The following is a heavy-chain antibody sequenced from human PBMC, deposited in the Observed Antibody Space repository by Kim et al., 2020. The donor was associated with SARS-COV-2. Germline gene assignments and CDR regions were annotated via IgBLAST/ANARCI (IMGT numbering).Heavy chain of an antibody. CDR1: GFTFSNYA. V-gene: IGHV3-23*01. CDR2: ISGSGDST. Sequence: GGSLRLSCAASGFTFSNYAMSWVRQAPGKGLEWVSGISGSGDSTHYADSVKGRFTISRDNSKNTLYLQMNSLRAEDTAVYYCANGGVACTGGSCYLRYFDYWGQGTLVTVSS. CDR3: ANGGVACTGGSCYLRYFDY. J-gene: IGHJ4*02. D-gene: IGHD2-15*01.